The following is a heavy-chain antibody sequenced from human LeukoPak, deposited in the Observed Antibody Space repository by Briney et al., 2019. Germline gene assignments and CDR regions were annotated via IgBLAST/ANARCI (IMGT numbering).Heavy chain of an antibody. Sequence: GGSLRLSCAASVFTFTSYAFHWVRQAPAKGLEWVTVISHDDKNRYYADSVKGRFTISRDNSKNTVYLQMNSLRVEDTAVYFCVRDRDTSGWLYWGQGTLVTVSS. J-gene: IGHJ4*02. D-gene: IGHD6-19*01. CDR2: ISHDDKNR. V-gene: IGHV3-30*04. CDR3: VRDRDTSGWLY. CDR1: VFTFTSYA.